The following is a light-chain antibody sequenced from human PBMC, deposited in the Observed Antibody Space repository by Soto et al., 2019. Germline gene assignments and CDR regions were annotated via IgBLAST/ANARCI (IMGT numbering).Light chain of an antibody. J-gene: IGKJ1*01. Sequence: EIVLTQSPDTLSLSPGERATLSCRASQSVDSSYLAWYQQTPGQAPRLLIYGASTRATGIPARFSGSGSGTEFTLTISSLQSEDFAVYYCQQYNNWPPWTFGQGTKVDIK. CDR3: QQYNNWPPWT. CDR2: GAS. CDR1: QSVDSSY. V-gene: IGKV3-15*01.